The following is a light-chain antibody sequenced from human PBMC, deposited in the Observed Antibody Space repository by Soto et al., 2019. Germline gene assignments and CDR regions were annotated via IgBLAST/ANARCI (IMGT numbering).Light chain of an antibody. V-gene: IGKV3-20*01. Sequence: IVLTQSPGTLSSSPGERATLSCRASQSVSTNNLAWYQQRPGQAPRLLIYGASRRATGIPDRFSGSGSGTDLTITISRLEPEDLEVYYCQQYDNSVWTFGQGTKVDIK. CDR1: QSVSTNN. CDR3: QQYDNSVWT. J-gene: IGKJ1*01. CDR2: GAS.